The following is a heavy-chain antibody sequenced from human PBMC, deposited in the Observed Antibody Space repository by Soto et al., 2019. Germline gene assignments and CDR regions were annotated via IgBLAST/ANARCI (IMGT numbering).Heavy chain of an antibody. Sequence: ASVKVSCKASGYTFTGYYMHWVRQAPGQGLEWMGGINPNSGGTNYAQKFEGRVTMTRDTSISTAYMELSRLRSDDTAVYYCASDSAPVRSGWPEYYFDYWGQGTLVTVSS. D-gene: IGHD6-19*01. CDR2: INPNSGGT. CDR1: GYTFTGYY. J-gene: IGHJ4*02. CDR3: ASDSAPVRSGWPEYYFDY. V-gene: IGHV1-2*02.